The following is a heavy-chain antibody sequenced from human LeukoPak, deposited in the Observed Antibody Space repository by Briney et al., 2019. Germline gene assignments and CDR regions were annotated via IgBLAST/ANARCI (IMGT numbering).Heavy chain of an antibody. CDR3: AQDIGDFDVLTAYYGFDH. V-gene: IGHV3-43*02. J-gene: IGHJ4*02. CDR2: ISADGDKT. CDR1: GLTFDDYA. Sequence: GRSLRLSCAASGLTFDDYAMHWVHQAPGKGLEWVSLISADGDKTYYADSVKGRFTISRDDSKTSLYLQMNSLRTEDTALYYCAQDIGDFDVLTAYYGFDHWGPGTLVTVSS. D-gene: IGHD3-9*01.